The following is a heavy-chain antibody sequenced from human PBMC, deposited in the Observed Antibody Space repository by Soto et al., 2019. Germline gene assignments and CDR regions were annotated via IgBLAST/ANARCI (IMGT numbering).Heavy chain of an antibody. V-gene: IGHV6-1*01. CDR1: GDSVSSNSAA. J-gene: IGHJ4*02. CDR2: TYYRSKWYN. Sequence: QSQTLSLTCAISGDSVSSNSAAWHWIRQSPSRGLEWLGRTYYRSKWYNDYAVSVKSRITINPDTSKNQFSLQLNSVTPEDTAVYYCARDDRGFYDFWSGYYNFDYWDQGTLVTVSS. D-gene: IGHD3-3*01. CDR3: ARDDRGFYDFWSGYYNFDY.